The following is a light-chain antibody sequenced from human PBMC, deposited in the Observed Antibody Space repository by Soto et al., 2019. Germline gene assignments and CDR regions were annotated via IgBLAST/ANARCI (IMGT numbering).Light chain of an antibody. CDR3: QTDYNSLSGHV. V-gene: IGLV1-40*01. Sequence: QSVLTQPPSVSGAPGPRVTISCTGSRSNIGAGYDVHWYQQLPGTAPKVLIYGNSNRPSGVPDRFSGSKSGTSASLAITGLQAEYEADYYCQTDYNSLSGHVVGTGTKLTVL. CDR2: GNS. J-gene: IGLJ1*01. CDR1: RSNIGAGYD.